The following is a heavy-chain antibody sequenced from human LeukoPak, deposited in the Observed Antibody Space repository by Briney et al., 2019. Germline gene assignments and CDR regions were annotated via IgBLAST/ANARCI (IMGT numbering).Heavy chain of an antibody. CDR3: ARTHCEGDCFSAIRY. CDR1: GDSISSSDYY. D-gene: IGHD2-21*02. Sequence: SETLSLTCTVSGDSISSSDYYWGWIRQPPGKGLEWIGSIYHSGSPYYNPSLKSRVTMSLDTSRNQLSLKLSSVTAADTAVYFCARTHCEGDCFSAIRYWGQGTPVTVSS. CDR2: IYHSGSP. J-gene: IGHJ4*02. V-gene: IGHV4-39*07.